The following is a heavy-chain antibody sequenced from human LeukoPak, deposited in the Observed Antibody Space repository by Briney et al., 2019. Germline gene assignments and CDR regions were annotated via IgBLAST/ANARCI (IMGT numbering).Heavy chain of an antibody. J-gene: IGHJ1*01. D-gene: IGHD2-21*02. CDR3: ARHVVVTAIRSHEGYFQH. CDR1: GGTFSSYA. CDR2: IIPIFGTA. Sequence: SVKVSCKASGGTFSSYAISWVRQAPGQGLEWMGGIIPIFGTANYAQKFQSRVTITTDESTSTAYMELSSLRSEDTAVYYCARHVVVTAIRSHEGYFQHWGQGTLVTVSS. V-gene: IGHV1-69*05.